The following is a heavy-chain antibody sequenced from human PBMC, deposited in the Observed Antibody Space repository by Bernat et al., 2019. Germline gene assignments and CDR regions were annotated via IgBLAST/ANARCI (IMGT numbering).Heavy chain of an antibody. CDR3: ANGGMAGMVYAAPDGMDV. Sequence: EVQLLESGGGLVQPGGSLRLSCAASGFTFSSYAMSWVRQAPGKGLEWVSAISGSGGSTYYADSVKGRFTISRDNSKNTLYLQMNSLRAEDTAVYYCANGGMAGMVYAAPDGMDVWGEGGAVAV. CDR1: GFTFSSYA. J-gene: IGHJ6*02. V-gene: IGHV3-23*01. CDR2: ISGSGGST. D-gene: IGHD2-8*01.